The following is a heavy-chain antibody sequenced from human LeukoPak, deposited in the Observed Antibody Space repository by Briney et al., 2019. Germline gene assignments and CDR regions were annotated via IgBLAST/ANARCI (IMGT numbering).Heavy chain of an antibody. J-gene: IGHJ3*02. Sequence: PSETLSLTCTVSGGSISSYYWSWIRQPPGKRLEWIGYIYYSGSTSYNPSPKSRVTISVDTSKNQISLKLSSVTAADTAVYYCARDLGVMVRAFDIWGQGTMVTVSS. D-gene: IGHD5-18*01. CDR2: IYYSGST. CDR3: ARDLGVMVRAFDI. CDR1: GGSISSYY. V-gene: IGHV4-59*01.